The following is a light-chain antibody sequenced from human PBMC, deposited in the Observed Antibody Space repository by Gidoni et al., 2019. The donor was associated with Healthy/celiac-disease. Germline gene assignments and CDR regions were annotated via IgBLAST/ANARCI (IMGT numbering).Light chain of an antibody. CDR2: DVS. CDR1: SSDVGGYNY. Sequence: QSALPQPASVSGSPGQSITISCTGTSSDVGGYNYVSWYQQHPGKAPKLMIYDVSNRPSGVSNRFSVSKSGNTSSLTISGLQAEDEADYYCSSYTSSSRGVFGTGTKVTVL. J-gene: IGLJ1*01. V-gene: IGLV2-14*01. CDR3: SSYTSSSRGV.